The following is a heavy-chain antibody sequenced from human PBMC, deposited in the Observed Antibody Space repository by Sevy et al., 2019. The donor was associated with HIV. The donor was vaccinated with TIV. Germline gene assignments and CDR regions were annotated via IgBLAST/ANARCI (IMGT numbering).Heavy chain of an antibody. CDR2: ISYDGSDK. CDR3: ATGQQGATYGY. CDR1: GFNLRIYA. Sequence: SLRLSCAASGFNLRIYAMHWVRQAPGKGLGWVAVISYDGSDKFYAESVKGRFTISRDNSKNMMFLQLNSQRGDDTAVYYCATGQQGATYGYWGQGTPVTVSS. D-gene: IGHD1-26*01. V-gene: IGHV3-30*03. J-gene: IGHJ4*02.